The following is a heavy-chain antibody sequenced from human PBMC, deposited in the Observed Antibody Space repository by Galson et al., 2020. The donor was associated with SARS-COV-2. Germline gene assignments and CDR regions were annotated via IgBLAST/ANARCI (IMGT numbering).Heavy chain of an antibody. CDR3: ARVFRPGPAVAGSCYY. V-gene: IGHV3-21*01. J-gene: IGHJ4*02. CDR2: ISSSSDYI. D-gene: IGHD6-19*01. CDR1: GFTFNIYS. Sequence: AGGSLRLSCAASGFTFNIYSMNWVRQAPGKGLEWVSSISSSSDYIYYAYSVKGRFTISRDNAKNSLYLQMNSLRADDTAVYYCARVFRPGPAVAGSCYYWGQGTLVTVSS.